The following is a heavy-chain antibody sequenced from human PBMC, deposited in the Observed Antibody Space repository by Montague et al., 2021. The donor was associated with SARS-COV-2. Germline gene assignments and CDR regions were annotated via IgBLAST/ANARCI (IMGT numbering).Heavy chain of an antibody. D-gene: IGHD3-22*01. Sequence: SETLSLTCSLSGGSISSGGYYWSWIRQPPGKGLEWIGNIFYSGSTYYNTSLKSRVTISVDTSKNQFSLRLSSVTAADTAVYYCARLPYFYDSTHAFDIWGQGTMVTVSS. J-gene: IGHJ3*02. CDR3: ARLPYFYDSTHAFDI. CDR1: GGSISSGGYY. CDR2: IFYSGST. V-gene: IGHV4-39*01.